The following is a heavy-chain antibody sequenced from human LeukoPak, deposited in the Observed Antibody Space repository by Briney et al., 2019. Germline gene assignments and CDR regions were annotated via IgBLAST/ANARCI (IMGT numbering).Heavy chain of an antibody. J-gene: IGHJ4*02. CDR3: ARVRSWYSMVDY. Sequence: PGGSLRLSCAASGFTFSSYEKQWVRQAPGKGLEWVSYISTSGSTIYYADSVKGRFTISRDNAKNSLYLQMNSLRVEDTAVYYCARVRSWYSMVDYWGQGTLVTVSS. V-gene: IGHV3-48*03. CDR2: ISTSGSTI. CDR1: GFTFSSYE. D-gene: IGHD6-13*01.